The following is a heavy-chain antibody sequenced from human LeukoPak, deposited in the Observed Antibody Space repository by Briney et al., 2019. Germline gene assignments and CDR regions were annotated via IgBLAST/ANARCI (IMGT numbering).Heavy chain of an antibody. CDR3: ARDLGWSSSH. D-gene: IGHD6-6*01. CDR2: INPTGGT. V-gene: IGHV1-2*02. Sequence: GASVKVSCKASGYTFTGHYMNWARLAPGQGLEWMGWINPTGGTTYAQKFQDRVTMTRDTSINTAYMELSGLRSDDTAVYYCARDLGWSSSHWGQGTLVTVSS. J-gene: IGHJ4*02. CDR1: GYTFTGHY.